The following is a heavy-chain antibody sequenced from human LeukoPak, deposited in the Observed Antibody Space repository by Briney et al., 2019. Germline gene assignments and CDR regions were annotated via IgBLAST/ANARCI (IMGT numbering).Heavy chain of an antibody. D-gene: IGHD6-13*01. CDR2: IYYSGST. CDR1: GVSISSSSYY. J-gene: IGHJ3*02. V-gene: IGHV4-39*07. Sequence: SETLFLTCTASGVSISSSSYYWGWLRQPPGKGLEWIVSIYYSGSTYYNPSLKSRVTISVDTSKNQFSLKLSSVTAADTAVYYCARAWQPFLHDAFDIWGQGTMVTVSS. CDR3: ARAWQPFLHDAFDI.